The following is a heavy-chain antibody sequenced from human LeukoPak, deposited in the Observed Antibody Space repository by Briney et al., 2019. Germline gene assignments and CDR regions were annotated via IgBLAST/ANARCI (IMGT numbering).Heavy chain of an antibody. D-gene: IGHD5-24*01. CDR2: IYYSGST. Sequence: PSETLSLTCTVSGGSISSSSYYWGWIRQPPGKGLEWIGSIYYSGSTYYNPSLKSRVTISVDTSKNQFSLKLSSVTAADTAVYYCARHRDGDYFDYWGQGTLVTVSS. CDR1: GGSISSSSYY. V-gene: IGHV4-39*01. J-gene: IGHJ4*02. CDR3: ARHRDGDYFDY.